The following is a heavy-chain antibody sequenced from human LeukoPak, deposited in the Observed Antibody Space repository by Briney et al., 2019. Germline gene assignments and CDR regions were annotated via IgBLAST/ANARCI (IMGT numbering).Heavy chain of an antibody. V-gene: IGHV3-48*01. CDR3: ATSVI. Sequence: GGSLRLSCAASGFTFSSFNMNWVRQAPGKGLEWVSYISSSSSSIYYADSARGRFTISRDNAKNSLYLQMNSLRGEDTAVYYCATSVIRGQGTLVTVSS. CDR1: GFTFSSFN. J-gene: IGHJ4*02. CDR2: ISSSSSSI. D-gene: IGHD2-21*01.